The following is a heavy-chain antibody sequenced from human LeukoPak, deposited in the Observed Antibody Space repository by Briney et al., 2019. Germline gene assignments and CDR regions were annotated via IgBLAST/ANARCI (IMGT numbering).Heavy chain of an antibody. Sequence: GRSLRLSCAASGFTFSSYAMHWVRQAPGKGLEWVAVISYDGSNKYYADSVKGRFTISRDNSKNTLYLQMNSLRAEDTAVYYCARDLNDYVTDYWGQGTLVTVPS. V-gene: IGHV3-30-3*01. CDR2: ISYDGSNK. CDR1: GFTFSSYA. J-gene: IGHJ4*02. CDR3: ARDLNDYVTDY. D-gene: IGHD3-16*01.